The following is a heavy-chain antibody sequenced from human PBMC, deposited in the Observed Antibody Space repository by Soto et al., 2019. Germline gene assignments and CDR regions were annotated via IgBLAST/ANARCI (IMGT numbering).Heavy chain of an antibody. Sequence: QVQLVQSGAEVKKPGSSVKVSCKASGGTFSGYAISWVRQAPGQGLEWMGGIIPIFGTANYAQKFQGRVTITADESTSTAYMELSSLRSEDTAVYYCARDIVVVPAAMLISYYYYGMDVWGQGTTVTVSS. CDR1: GGTFSGYA. J-gene: IGHJ6*02. D-gene: IGHD2-2*01. CDR2: IIPIFGTA. V-gene: IGHV1-69*01. CDR3: ARDIVVVPAAMLISYYYYGMDV.